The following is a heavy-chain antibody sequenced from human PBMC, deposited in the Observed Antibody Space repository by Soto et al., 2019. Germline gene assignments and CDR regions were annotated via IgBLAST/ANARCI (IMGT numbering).Heavy chain of an antibody. D-gene: IGHD3-16*02. Sequence: SETLSLTCAVSGYSISSGYYWGWIRQPPGKGLEWIGSIYHSGSTYYNPSLKSRVTISVDTSKNQFSLKLSSVTAADTAVYYCARGGPPGAGLNDYVWGSYRYLNVYYFDYWGQGTLVTVSS. V-gene: IGHV4-38-2*01. CDR2: IYHSGST. CDR3: ARGGPPGAGLNDYVWGSYRYLNVYYFDY. J-gene: IGHJ4*02. CDR1: GYSISSGYY.